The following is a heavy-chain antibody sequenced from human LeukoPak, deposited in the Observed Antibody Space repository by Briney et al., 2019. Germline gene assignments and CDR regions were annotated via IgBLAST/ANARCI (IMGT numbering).Heavy chain of an antibody. Sequence: GESLKISCKGSGYIFTNYWIGWVRQMPGKGLEWMGIIYPADSDTRYSPSFQGQVTISADKSIDTAYLQWSSLKASDTAIYYCAGRRRWEPIEYWGQGTLVTVSS. D-gene: IGHD1-26*01. J-gene: IGHJ4*02. CDR2: IYPADSDT. CDR1: GYIFTNYW. V-gene: IGHV5-51*01. CDR3: AGRRRWEPIEY.